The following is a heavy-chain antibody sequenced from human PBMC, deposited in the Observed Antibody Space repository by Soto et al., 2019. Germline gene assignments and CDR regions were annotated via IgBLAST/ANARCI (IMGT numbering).Heavy chain of an antibody. V-gene: IGHV1-3*01. D-gene: IGHD1-1*01. J-gene: IGHJ4*02. Sequence: SSEKVSCKASGYTFTGYAMHWVRQAPGQRLERMGWINAGNGNTKYSQKSQGRVTITRDTSASTAYMELGSLRSEDTAVYYCARAVEVRDDFDSWGQGTLDTVSS. CDR1: GYTFTGYA. CDR2: INAGNGNT. CDR3: ARAVEVRDDFDS.